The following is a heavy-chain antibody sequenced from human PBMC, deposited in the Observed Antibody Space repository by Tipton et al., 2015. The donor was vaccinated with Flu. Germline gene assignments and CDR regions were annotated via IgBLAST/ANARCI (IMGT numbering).Heavy chain of an antibody. V-gene: IGHV4-59*01. J-gene: IGHJ5*02. CDR3: ARVGGDYRDTSGFIPWFDL. CDR2: IYYSGIT. D-gene: IGHD3-22*01. CDR1: GASISSYY. Sequence: TLSLTCTVSGASISSYYWSWIRQPPGKGLEWIGYIYYSGITNYNPSLKSRVTISVDTSKNQFSLRLSSVTAVDTAVYYCARVGGDYRDTSGFIPWFDLWGQGTLVTVSS.